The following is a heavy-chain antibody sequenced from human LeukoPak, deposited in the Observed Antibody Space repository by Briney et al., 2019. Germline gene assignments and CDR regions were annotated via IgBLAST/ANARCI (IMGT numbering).Heavy chain of an antibody. CDR1: GFIFSNYG. V-gene: IGHV3-33*01. J-gene: IGHJ4*02. D-gene: IGHD3-22*01. CDR2: IWFDGSNQ. CDR3: ARDVFAGDSSGYIDY. Sequence: GGSLRLSCAASGFIFSNYGMHWVRQAPGKGLEWVAVIWFDGSNQYHADAVKGRFTISRDNSKNTLYLQMSSLRAEDTALYYCARDVFAGDSSGYIDYWGQGTLVTVSS.